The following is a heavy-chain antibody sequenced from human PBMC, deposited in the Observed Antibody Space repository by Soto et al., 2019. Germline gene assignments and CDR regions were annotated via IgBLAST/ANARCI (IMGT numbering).Heavy chain of an antibody. V-gene: IGHV1-69*13. CDR2: IIPIFGTA. Sequence: SVKVSCKASGGTFSSYAISWVRQAPGQGLEWMGGIIPIFGTANYAQKFQGRVTITADESTSTAYMELSSLRSEDTAVYYCARDPGYCSGGSCYGYWGQGTLVTVSS. CDR3: ARDPGYCSGGSCYGY. J-gene: IGHJ4*02. D-gene: IGHD2-15*01. CDR1: GGTFSSYA.